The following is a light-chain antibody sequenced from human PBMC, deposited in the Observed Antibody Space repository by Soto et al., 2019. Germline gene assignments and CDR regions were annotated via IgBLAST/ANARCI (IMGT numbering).Light chain of an antibody. V-gene: IGKV3-20*01. J-gene: IGKJ1*01. CDR1: QSVDSNY. CDR2: GAS. Sequence: IVLTQSPGTLSLSTGERATLSCRASQSVDSNYLAWYHQKPGQAPMLLIYGASRRATGIPDRFSGGGSGTDFTLTISRLEPEDFAVYYCQQYSSGMFGQGTKVEIK. CDR3: QQYSSGM.